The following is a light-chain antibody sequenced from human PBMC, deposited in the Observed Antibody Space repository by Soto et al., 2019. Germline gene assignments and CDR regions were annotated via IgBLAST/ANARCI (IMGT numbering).Light chain of an antibody. Sequence: QSALTQPASVSGSPGQSITISCTGTSSDVGDYNYVSWYQQHPGKAPKLLIYEVSNRPSGASHRFSGSKSGNTASLTISGLQAEDEADYYCGSYRGRSTLVFGTGTKLTVL. CDR1: SSDVGDYNY. CDR2: EVS. J-gene: IGLJ1*01. V-gene: IGLV2-14*01. CDR3: GSYRGRSTLV.